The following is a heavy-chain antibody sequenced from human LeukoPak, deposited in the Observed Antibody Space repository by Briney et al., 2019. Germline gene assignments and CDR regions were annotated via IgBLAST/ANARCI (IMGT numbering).Heavy chain of an antibody. Sequence: PGGSLRLSCAASGFTFSDYYMSWIRQAPGKGLEWVSYISSSGSTIYYADSVEGRFTISRDNAKNSLYLQMNSLRAEDTAVYYCARGGGGYFDWLPSTYYYYYGMDVWGQGTTVTVSS. CDR2: ISSSGSTI. V-gene: IGHV3-11*01. D-gene: IGHD3-9*01. CDR1: GFTFSDYY. J-gene: IGHJ6*02. CDR3: ARGGGGYFDWLPSTYYYYYGMDV.